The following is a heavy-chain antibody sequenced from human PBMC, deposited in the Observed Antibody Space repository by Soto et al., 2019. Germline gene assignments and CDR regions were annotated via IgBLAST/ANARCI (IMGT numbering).Heavy chain of an antibody. D-gene: IGHD3-9*01. CDR3: AKPPKTYDHILDFDY. CDR1: GFTFSSYA. CDR2: ISGSGTST. J-gene: IGHJ4*02. Sequence: EVQLLESGGGLVQPGGSLRLSCAASGFTFSSYAMSWVRQAPGKGLEWVSAISGSGTSTYYADSVKGRFTISRDNSKNTLYLQMNSLSAEDTAVYYCAKPPKTYDHILDFDYWGQGTLVTVSS. V-gene: IGHV3-23*01.